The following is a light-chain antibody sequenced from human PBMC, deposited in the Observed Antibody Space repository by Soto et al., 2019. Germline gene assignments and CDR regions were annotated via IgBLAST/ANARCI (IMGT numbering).Light chain of an antibody. CDR2: GAS. CDR1: QSVSSSY. CDR3: KQYGSSRT. Sequence: EIVLTQSPGTLSLSPGERATLSCRASQSVSSSYLAWYQQKPGQAPRILIYGASSRATGIQDRFSGSGSGTDFTLTISRLEPEDFAVYNCKQYGSSRTCGQGTKVDIK. J-gene: IGKJ1*01. V-gene: IGKV3-20*01.